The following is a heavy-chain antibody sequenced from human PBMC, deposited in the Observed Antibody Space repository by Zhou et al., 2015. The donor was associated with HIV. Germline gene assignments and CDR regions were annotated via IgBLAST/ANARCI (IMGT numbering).Heavy chain of an antibody. D-gene: IGHD4-17*01. J-gene: IGHJ2*01. CDR3: AKSLRGDDDYADYEAFDL. Sequence: EVQLFGVWGEAWYSLGGSLRLSCAASGFTFSSYAMSWVRQAPGKGLEWVSAISGSGGSTYYADSVKGRFTISRDNSKNTLYLQMNSLRAEDTAVYYCAKSLRGDDDYADYEAFDLWGRGTLVTVSS. CDR1: GFTFSSYA. CDR2: ISGSGGST. V-gene: IGHV3-23*01.